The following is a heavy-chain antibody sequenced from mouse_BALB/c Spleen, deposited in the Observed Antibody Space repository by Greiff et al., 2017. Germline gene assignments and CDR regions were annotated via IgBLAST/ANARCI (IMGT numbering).Heavy chain of an antibody. CDR1: GFTFSSYA. D-gene: IGHD2-10*02. J-gene: IGHJ3*01. CDR3: ARGEYGNSAWFAY. Sequence: EVQVVESGGGLVKPGGSLKLSCAASGFTFSSYAMSWVRQTPEKRLEWVASISSGGSTYYPDSVKGRFTISRDNARNILYLQMSSLRSEDTAMYYCARGEYGNSAWFAYWGQGTLVTVSA. CDR2: ISSGGST. V-gene: IGHV5-6-5*01.